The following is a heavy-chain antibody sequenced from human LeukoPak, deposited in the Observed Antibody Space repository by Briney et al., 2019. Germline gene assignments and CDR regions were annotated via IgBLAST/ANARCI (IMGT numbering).Heavy chain of an antibody. D-gene: IGHD1-26*01. CDR3: ARGMGWESPRGYTQSGAFDI. CDR1: GFTFSGSA. Sequence: GGSLRLSCAASGFTFSGSAMHWVRQASGKGLEWVGRIRSKANSYATAYAASVKGRFTISRDDSKNTAYLQMNSLRAEDTAVYYCARGMGWESPRGYTQSGAFDIWGQGTMVTVSS. CDR2: IRSKANSYAT. J-gene: IGHJ3*02. V-gene: IGHV3-73*01.